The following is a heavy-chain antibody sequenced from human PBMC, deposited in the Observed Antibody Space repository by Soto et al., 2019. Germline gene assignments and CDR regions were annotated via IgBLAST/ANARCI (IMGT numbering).Heavy chain of an antibody. J-gene: IGHJ6*04. CDR3: ARIPTYYYDSSGYYYPYGREV. Sequence: SGPTLVNPTQTLTLTCTFSGFSLSTSGMCVSWIRQPPGNSLEWLALIDWDDDKYYSTSLKTRLTISKDTSKNQVVLTMTNMDHVDTATYYCARIPTYYYDSSGYYYPYGREVWGEGNTVSVSS. CDR1: GFSLSTSGMC. V-gene: IGHV2-70*01. CDR2: IDWDDDK. D-gene: IGHD3-22*01.